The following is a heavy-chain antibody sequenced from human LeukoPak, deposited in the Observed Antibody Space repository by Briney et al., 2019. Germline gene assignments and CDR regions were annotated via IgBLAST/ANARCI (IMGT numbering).Heavy chain of an antibody. CDR3: ARVDYYDSRNWFDP. D-gene: IGHD3-22*01. CDR2: IIPIFGTA. CDR1: GGTFSSYA. Sequence: ASVKVSCKASGGTFSSYAISWVRQAPGQGLEWMGGIIPIFGTANYAQKFQGRVTITADESTSTAYVELSSLRSEDTAVYYCARVDYYDSRNWFDPWGQGTLVTVSS. V-gene: IGHV1-69*13. J-gene: IGHJ5*02.